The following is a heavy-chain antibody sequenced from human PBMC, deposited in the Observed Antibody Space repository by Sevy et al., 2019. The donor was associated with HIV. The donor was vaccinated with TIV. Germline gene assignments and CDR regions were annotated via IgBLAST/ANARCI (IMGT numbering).Heavy chain of an antibody. Sequence: GGSLRLSCAASGFTFRSYAMSWVRQAPGKGLEWVSAISGSGGSIYYADSVKGRFTISRDNSKNTLYLQMNSLRAEDTAVYYCAKDVNYYDSGFDAFDIWGQGTMVTVSS. J-gene: IGHJ3*02. CDR3: AKDVNYYDSGFDAFDI. CDR2: ISGSGGSI. D-gene: IGHD3-10*01. V-gene: IGHV3-23*01. CDR1: GFTFRSYA.